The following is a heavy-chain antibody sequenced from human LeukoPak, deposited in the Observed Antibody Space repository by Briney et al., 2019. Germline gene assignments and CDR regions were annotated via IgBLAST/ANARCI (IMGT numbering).Heavy chain of an antibody. CDR1: GGTFSSYA. CDR2: IIPIFGTA. Sequence: SVKVSCKASGGTFSSYAISWVRQAPGQGLEWMGGIIPIFGTANYAQKFQGRVTITTDESTSIAYMELSSLRSEDTVVYYCARDLGRSTTGTTGWFDPWGQGTLVTVSS. CDR3: ARDLGRSTTGTTGWFDP. V-gene: IGHV1-69*05. J-gene: IGHJ5*02. D-gene: IGHD1-1*01.